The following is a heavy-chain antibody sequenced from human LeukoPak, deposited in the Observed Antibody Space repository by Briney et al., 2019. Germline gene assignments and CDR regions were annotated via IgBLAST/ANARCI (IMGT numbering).Heavy chain of an antibody. Sequence: GGSLRLSCAASGFTFNTYAMSWVRQAPGKGLEWVGRIKSIPDGGTTDYAAPVKGRFTISRDDSKNTLYLQMNSLKIEDTSVYYCNTDEGDYGDYYRLWGQGTLVTVSS. CDR1: GFTFNTYA. CDR2: IKSIPDGGTT. CDR3: NTDEGDYGDYYRL. V-gene: IGHV3-15*01. D-gene: IGHD4-17*01. J-gene: IGHJ4*02.